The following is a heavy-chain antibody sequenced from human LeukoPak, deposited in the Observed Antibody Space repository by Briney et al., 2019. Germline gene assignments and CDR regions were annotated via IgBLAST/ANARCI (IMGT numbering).Heavy chain of an antibody. V-gene: IGHV3-23*01. CDR2: VSGIGVST. J-gene: IGHJ3*02. CDR1: GFTFSSYA. D-gene: IGHD4-17*01. Sequence: PGGSLRLSCAASGFTFSSYAMSWVRQAPGKGLEWVSGVSGIGVSTYYADSVKGRFTISRDNSKNTLYLQMNSLTVEDTAVYYCGKDPNGDYVGAFEIWGQGTMVTVSS. CDR3: GKDPNGDYVGAFEI.